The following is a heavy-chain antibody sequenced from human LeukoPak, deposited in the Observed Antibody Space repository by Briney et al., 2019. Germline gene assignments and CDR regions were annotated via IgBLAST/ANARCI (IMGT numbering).Heavy chain of an antibody. J-gene: IGHJ6*03. CDR3: ARQLDCSSTSCRYYYYYYMDV. D-gene: IGHD2-2*01. CDR2: IYHSWST. Sequence: KPSETLSLTCAVSGYSISSGYYWGWIRQPPGKGLEWIGSIYHSWSTYYNPSLKSRDTISVDTSKNQFSLKLSSVTAADTAVYYCARQLDCSSTSCRYYYYYYMDVWGKGTTVTVSS. CDR1: GYSISSGYY. V-gene: IGHV4-38-2*01.